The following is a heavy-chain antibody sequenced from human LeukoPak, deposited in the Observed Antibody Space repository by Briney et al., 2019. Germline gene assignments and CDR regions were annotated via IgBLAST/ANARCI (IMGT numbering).Heavy chain of an antibody. CDR2: ISSSSSYK. Sequence: SGGFLRLACAASGFTFSSYSMNWVRQAPGKGLEWVSSISSSSSYKYYTDSVKGRFTISRDNAKNSLYLQMNSLRAEDTAVYYCARSAAGTYYWGQGTLVTVSS. V-gene: IGHV3-21*01. CDR3: ARSAAGTYY. J-gene: IGHJ4*02. CDR1: GFTFSSYS. D-gene: IGHD1-1*01.